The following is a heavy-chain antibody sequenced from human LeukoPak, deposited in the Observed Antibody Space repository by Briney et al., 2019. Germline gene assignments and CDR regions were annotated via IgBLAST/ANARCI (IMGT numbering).Heavy chain of an antibody. V-gene: IGHV1-69*13. J-gene: IGHJ4*02. D-gene: IGHD4-17*01. CDR3: AREVSRLTTVTNYYFDY. Sequence: XVKVSCKASGGTFSSYAISWVRQAPGQGLEWMGGIIPIFGTANYAQKFQGRVTITADESTSTAYMELSGLRSEDTAVYYCAREVSRLTTVTNYYFDYWGQGTLVTVSS. CDR1: GGTFSSYA. CDR2: IIPIFGTA.